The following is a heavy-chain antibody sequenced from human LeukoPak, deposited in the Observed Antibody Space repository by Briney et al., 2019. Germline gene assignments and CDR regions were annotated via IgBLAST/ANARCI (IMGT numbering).Heavy chain of an antibody. V-gene: IGHV4-34*01. Sequence: SETLSLTCAVYGGSFSGYYWSWIRQPPGKGLEWIGEINHSGSTNYNPSLKSRVTISVDTSKNQFSLKLSSVTAADTAVYYCAGGAHCSGGSCHGGRFDPWGQGTLVTVSS. J-gene: IGHJ5*02. CDR3: AGGAHCSGGSCHGGRFDP. D-gene: IGHD2-15*01. CDR2: INHSGST. CDR1: GGSFSGYY.